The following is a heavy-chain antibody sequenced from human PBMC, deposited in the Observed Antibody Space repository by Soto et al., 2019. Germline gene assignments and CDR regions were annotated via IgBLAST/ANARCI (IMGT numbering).Heavy chain of an antibody. V-gene: IGHV3-48*02. CDR2: ISSSGDTT. CDR3: ATQRDCDDYPLDY. Sequence: GSLRLSCAASGFTFNVCSMNWVRQAPGKGLEWISYISSSGDTTYYADSVKGRFTISRDNAKNSVFLQMNSLRDEDTAVYYCATQRDCDDYPLDYWGQGTLVTVSS. D-gene: IGHD4-17*01. J-gene: IGHJ4*02. CDR1: GFTFNVCS.